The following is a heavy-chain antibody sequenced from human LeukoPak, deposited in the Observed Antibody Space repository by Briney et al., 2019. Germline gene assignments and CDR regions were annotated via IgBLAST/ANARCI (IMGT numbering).Heavy chain of an antibody. CDR2: INPNSGGT. CDR3: AREVEGATVTTRCFDY. V-gene: IGHV1-2*02. D-gene: IGHD4-17*01. Sequence: ASVKVSCKASGYTFTDYYMHWVRQATGQGLEWMGWINPNSGGTNYAQKFQGRVTMTRDTSITTAYMELTRLRSDDTAVYYCAREVEGATVTTRCFDYWGQGTLVTVSS. CDR1: GYTFTDYY. J-gene: IGHJ4*02.